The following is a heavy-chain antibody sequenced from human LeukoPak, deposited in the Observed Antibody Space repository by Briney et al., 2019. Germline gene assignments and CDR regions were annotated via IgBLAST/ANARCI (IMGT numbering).Heavy chain of an antibody. V-gene: IGHV1-69*05. D-gene: IGHD3-22*01. J-gene: IGHJ5*02. CDR3: ARVSTYYYDSSGSRYWYDP. CDR2: IIPIFGTA. CDR1: GYTFTSYD. Sequence: ASVKVSCKASGYTFTSYDINWVRQATGQGLEWMGGIIPIFGTANYAQKFQGRVTITTDESTSTAYMELSSLRSEDTAVYYCARVSTYYYDSSGSRYWYDPWGQGTLVTVSS.